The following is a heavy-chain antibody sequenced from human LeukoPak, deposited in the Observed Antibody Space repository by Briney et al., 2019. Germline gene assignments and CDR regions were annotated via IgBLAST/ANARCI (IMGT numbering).Heavy chain of an antibody. V-gene: IGHV4-61*01. CDR1: GGSVSSGNYF. D-gene: IGHD5-12*01. J-gene: IGHJ4*02. CDR3: ARARRLPGSLNEGLDY. CDR2: IYYSGST. Sequence: KASETLSLTCTVSGGSVSSGNYFWSWIRQPPGKGLEWIGYIYYSGSTNYNPSLKSRVTISVDTSKNQFSLKLSSVTAADTAVYYCARARRLPGSLNEGLDYWGQGTLVTVSS.